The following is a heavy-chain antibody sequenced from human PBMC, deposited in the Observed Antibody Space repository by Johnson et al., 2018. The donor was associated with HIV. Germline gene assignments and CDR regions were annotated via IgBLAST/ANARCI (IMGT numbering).Heavy chain of an antibody. V-gene: IGHV3-30*04. J-gene: IGHJ3*02. CDR2: ISYDGSYQ. CDR3: GRDYDYDNSDQSGIDVFDI. D-gene: IGHD3-22*01. CDR1: RFTFSSHA. Sequence: QVQLVESGGGVVQPGRSLRLSCAASRFTFSSHAMHWVRQAPGKGLEWVAVISYDGSYQYYADSAKGRFTISRDNSENTAYLQMNGLTVEDTAMYYCGRDYDYDNSDQSGIDVFDIWGQGTMVIVSS.